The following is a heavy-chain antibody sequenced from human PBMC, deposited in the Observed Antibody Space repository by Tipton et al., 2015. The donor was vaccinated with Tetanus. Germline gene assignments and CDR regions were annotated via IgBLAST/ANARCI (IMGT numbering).Heavy chain of an antibody. J-gene: IGHJ4*02. Sequence: TLSLTCAVYGGSSSSFYWSWIRQTPGKGLEWIGEINHRGGTSYNPSLKSRATTSVDTSKNQFSLNLTSVTAADTAVYYCARHLTYTYTSRYFDYWGLGTLVTVSS. D-gene: IGHD5-18*01. CDR3: ARHLTYTYTSRYFDY. CDR2: INHRGGT. CDR1: GGSSSSFY. V-gene: IGHV4-34*01.